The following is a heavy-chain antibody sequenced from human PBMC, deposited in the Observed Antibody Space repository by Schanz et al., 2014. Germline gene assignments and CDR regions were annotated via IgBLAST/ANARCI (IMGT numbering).Heavy chain of an antibody. D-gene: IGHD5-18*01. CDR3: ARGGYSYALSAFDI. CDR2: MNPKSGNT. J-gene: IGHJ3*02. Sequence: QVQLVQSGAEVKNPGASVKVSCKASGYTFINSDINWVRQAAGQGLEWMGWMNPKSGNTGYAQKFQGRVTMSRTTSISTAYMELSRLRPDDTAIYYCARGGYSYALSAFDIWGQGTMVTVSS. V-gene: IGHV1-8*02. CDR1: GYTFINSD.